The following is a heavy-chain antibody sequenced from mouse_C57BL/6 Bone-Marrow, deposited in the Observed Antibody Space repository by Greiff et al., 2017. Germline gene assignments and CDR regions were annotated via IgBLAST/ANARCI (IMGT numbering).Heavy chain of an antibody. CDR3: ARPRVYWYFEV. Sequence: EVMLVESGGGLVKPGGSLKLSCAASGFTFSDYGMHWVRQAPEKGLEWVAYISSGSSTIYSADTVKGRFTISRENAKNTLFLQMTSLRSEDTAMYYCARPRVYWYFEVWGTGTTVTVSS. CDR2: ISSGSSTI. J-gene: IGHJ1*03. CDR1: GFTFSDYG. V-gene: IGHV5-17*01.